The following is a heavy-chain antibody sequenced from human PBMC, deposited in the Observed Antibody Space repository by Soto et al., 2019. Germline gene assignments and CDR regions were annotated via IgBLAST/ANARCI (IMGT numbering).Heavy chain of an antibody. Sequence: QVQLVQSGAEVKKPGASVKVSCKASGYTLTNYYIHWVRQAPGQGLEWMGIINPSGGSTDYTQKFQDRVTMSRDTSTSTVYMELSSLRSEVTAVYYCARDHRLLWFGELLIWGQGTLVTVSS. CDR3: ARDHRLLWFGELLI. D-gene: IGHD3-10*01. CDR1: GYTLTNYY. J-gene: IGHJ4*02. CDR2: INPSGGST. V-gene: IGHV1-46*01.